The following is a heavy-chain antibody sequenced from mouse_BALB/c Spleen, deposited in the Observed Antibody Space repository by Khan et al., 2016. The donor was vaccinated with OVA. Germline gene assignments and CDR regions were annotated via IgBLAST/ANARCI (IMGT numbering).Heavy chain of an antibody. CDR2: INPSNGGT. CDR1: GYTFSSYY. Sequence: QVQLQQSGAELVKPGASVRLSCKASGYTFSSYYMYWVKQRPGQGLEWIGGINPSNGGTYFNEKFKTKATLTVDKSSSTAYMQLSSLTTDDAAVFYCTRSGYANPFAYWGHGTLVTGSA. D-gene: IGHD2-10*02. CDR3: TRSGYANPFAY. J-gene: IGHJ3*01. V-gene: IGHV1S81*02.